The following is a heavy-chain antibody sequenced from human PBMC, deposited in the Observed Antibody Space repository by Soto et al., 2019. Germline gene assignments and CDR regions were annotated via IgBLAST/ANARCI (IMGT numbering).Heavy chain of an antibody. D-gene: IGHD3-3*02. CDR3: ARHSLALRKNNWFDP. V-gene: IGHV4-39*01. CDR1: GDSIISSDFY. Sequence: SETLSLTCTVSGDSIISSDFYWGWVRQPPGKGLEWIGSIFYLGSSYYNPSLKSRVTMSVDTSKNQFSLRLRSVTAADTALYFRARHSLALRKNNWFDPWGQGIMVTVSS. J-gene: IGHJ5*02. CDR2: IFYLGSS.